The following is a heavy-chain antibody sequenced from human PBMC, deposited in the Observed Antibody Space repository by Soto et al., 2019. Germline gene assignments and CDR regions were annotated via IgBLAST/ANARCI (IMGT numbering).Heavy chain of an antibody. D-gene: IGHD3-22*01. CDR1: GFTFSDYY. J-gene: IGHJ4*02. CDR2: ISSSATYA. Sequence: GGSLRLSCAASGFTFSDYYMSWIRQAPGKGLEWLSYISSSATYAIYADSVKGRFTLSRDNAKNSLYLQMNSLRAEDTAVYYCARNDSSGYLDSWGQGTLVTVSS. CDR3: ARNDSSGYLDS. V-gene: IGHV3-11*06.